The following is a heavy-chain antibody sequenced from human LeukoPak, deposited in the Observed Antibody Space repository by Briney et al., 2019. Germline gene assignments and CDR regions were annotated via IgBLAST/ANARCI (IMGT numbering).Heavy chain of an antibody. D-gene: IGHD3-22*01. Sequence: SVKVSCKASGGTFSSYVITWVRQAPGQGLEWMGRIIPVLGVSNFAWKFQGRVTITADTSTNTAHMELSRLESGDTAVYYCTREGVYAPDGSGYHRDAFDIWGQGTVVIVSS. CDR2: IIPVLGVS. V-gene: IGHV1-69*04. CDR3: TREGVYAPDGSGYHRDAFDI. CDR1: GGTFSSYV. J-gene: IGHJ3*02.